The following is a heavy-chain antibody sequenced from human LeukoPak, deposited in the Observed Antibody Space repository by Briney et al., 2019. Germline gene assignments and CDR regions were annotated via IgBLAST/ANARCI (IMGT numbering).Heavy chain of an antibody. V-gene: IGHV3-48*04. CDR1: GFTFSSYS. CDR2: ISSSSSTI. Sequence: GGSLRLSCAASGFTFSSYSMNWVRQAPGKGLEWVSYISSSSSTIYYADSVKGRFTISRDNAKNSLYLQMNSLRAEDTAVYYCARVPYYYASGSYYNPDAFDIWGQGTMVTVSS. J-gene: IGHJ3*02. D-gene: IGHD3-10*01. CDR3: ARVPYYYASGSYYNPDAFDI.